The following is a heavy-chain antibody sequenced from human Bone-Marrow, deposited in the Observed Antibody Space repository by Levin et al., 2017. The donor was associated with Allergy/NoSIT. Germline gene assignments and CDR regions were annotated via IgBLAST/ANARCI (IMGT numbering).Heavy chain of an antibody. CDR3: ARICAGEPRSIYYDH. V-gene: IGHV2-70*13. J-gene: IGHJ4*02. Sequence: RGSGPTLVKPTQTLTLTCTFSGFSLTSTGVCVSWIRQPPGKALEWLALIDWDEDKYYSTSLRSRLTISKDPSKDQVVLRMTNMDPVDTATYFCARICAGEPRSIYYDHWGQGMLVTVSS. CDR1: GFSLTSTGVC. CDR2: IDWDEDK. D-gene: IGHD3-10*02.